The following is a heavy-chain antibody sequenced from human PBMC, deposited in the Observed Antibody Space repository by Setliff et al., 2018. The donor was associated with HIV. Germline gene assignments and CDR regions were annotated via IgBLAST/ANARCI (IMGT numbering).Heavy chain of an antibody. CDR3: ARADDSSGYYYNGDYYYGMDV. V-gene: IGHV3-21*04. D-gene: IGHD3-22*01. J-gene: IGHJ6*02. Sequence: GGSLRLSCAASGFTFSNYSMSWVRQTPGEGLEWVSSISASATYIYYADSVKGRFTISRDNAENPLYLQMSSLRTEDTAVYFCARADDSSGYYYNGDYYYGMDVWGQGTTVTVSS. CDR2: ISASATYI. CDR1: GFTFSNYS.